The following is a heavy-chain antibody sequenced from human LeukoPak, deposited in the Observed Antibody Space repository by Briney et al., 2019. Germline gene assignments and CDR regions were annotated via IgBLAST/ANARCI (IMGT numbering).Heavy chain of an antibody. Sequence: SETLSLTCTVSGGSISSHYWSWIRQPPGKGLEWIGYIYYSGSTNYNPSLKSRVTISVDTSKNQFSLKLSSVTAADTAVYYCARAQTYSSSWYGYIGYYYYMDVWGKGTTVTVSS. CDR1: GGSISSHY. J-gene: IGHJ6*03. CDR3: ARAQTYSSSWYGYIGYYYYMDV. D-gene: IGHD6-13*01. CDR2: IYYSGST. V-gene: IGHV4-59*11.